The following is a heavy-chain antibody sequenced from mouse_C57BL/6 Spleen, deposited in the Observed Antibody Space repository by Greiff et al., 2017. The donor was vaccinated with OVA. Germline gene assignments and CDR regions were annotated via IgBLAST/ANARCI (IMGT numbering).Heavy chain of an antibody. CDR1: GYTFTSYW. D-gene: IGHD1-2*01. J-gene: IGHJ1*03. V-gene: IGHV1-64*01. CDR2: IHPNSGST. CDR3: ARWGTAGYFDV. Sequence: QVQLQQSGAELVKPGASVKLSCKASGYTFTSYWMHWVKQRPGQGLEWIGMIHPNSGSTNYNEKFKSKATLTVDKSSSTAYMQLSSLTSEDSAVYYCARWGTAGYFDVWGTGTTVTVSS.